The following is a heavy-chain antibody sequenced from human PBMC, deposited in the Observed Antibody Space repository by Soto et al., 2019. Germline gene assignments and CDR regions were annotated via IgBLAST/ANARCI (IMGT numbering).Heavy chain of an antibody. CDR3: ARAGCDGGSCYTLVGLRYGMDV. J-gene: IGHJ6*02. D-gene: IGHD2-15*01. CDR1: GFTFSSYA. Sequence: QVQLVESGGGVVQPGRSLRLSCAASGFTFSSYARHWVRQAPGKGLEWVAVISYDGSNKYYADSMKGRFTISRDNSKNTLYLTMNSLRAEDTAVYYCARAGCDGGSCYTLVGLRYGMDVWGQGTTVTVSS. V-gene: IGHV3-30-3*01. CDR2: ISYDGSNK.